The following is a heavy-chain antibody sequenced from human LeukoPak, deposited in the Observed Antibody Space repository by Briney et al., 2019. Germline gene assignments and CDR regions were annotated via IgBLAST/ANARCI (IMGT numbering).Heavy chain of an antibody. D-gene: IGHD2-2*01. J-gene: IGHJ3*02. CDR3: ARADIVVVPAAIISAEPAAFDI. CDR1: GYTFTSYD. CDR2: MNPNSGNT. Sequence: ASVKVSCKASGYTFTSYDINWVRQATGQGLEWMGWMNPNSGNTGYAQKFQGRVTMTRNTSISTAYMELSSLRSEDTAVYYCARADIVVVPAAIISAEPAAFDIWGQGTMVTVSS. V-gene: IGHV1-8*01.